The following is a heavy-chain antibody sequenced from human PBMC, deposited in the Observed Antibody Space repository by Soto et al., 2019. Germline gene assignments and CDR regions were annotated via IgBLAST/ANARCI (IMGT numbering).Heavy chain of an antibody. Sequence: EVQLVESGGGLVQPGESLRLSCTASGFTFSVNWMSWVRQAPGKGLEWVANINQGGSKTYYVDSVEGRFTISRDNAKNSLYLQMNSLRAEDTAVYYCARDPDSLEGVAFDIWGQGTLVVVSS. CDR2: INQGGSKT. CDR1: GFTFSVNW. V-gene: IGHV3-7*01. J-gene: IGHJ3*02. D-gene: IGHD3-10*01. CDR3: ARDPDSLEGVAFDI.